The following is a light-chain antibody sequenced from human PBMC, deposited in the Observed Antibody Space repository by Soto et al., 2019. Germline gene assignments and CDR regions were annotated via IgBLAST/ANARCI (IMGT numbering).Light chain of an antibody. V-gene: IGKV2-30*01. Sequence: DVVLTQSPLSLPVTLLQPASISCSSIQSLVFSDGNTYLNWFQQIPGQSPRRLIYKISNRDSGVTDRLSGSGSGADFTLNLSRVEAEDVGTYYFMQGTEXPPTCGGGTKV. CDR3: MQGTEXPPT. CDR2: KIS. J-gene: IGKJ4*01. CDR1: QSLVFSDGNTY.